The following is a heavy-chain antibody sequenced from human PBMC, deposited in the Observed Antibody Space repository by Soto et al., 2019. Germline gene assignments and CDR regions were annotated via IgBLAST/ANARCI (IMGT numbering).Heavy chain of an antibody. D-gene: IGHD3-10*01. J-gene: IGHJ6*02. V-gene: IGHV4-31*08. CDR2: VFNTATT. CDR1: GGSFRSAGFS. Sequence: SETLSLTCSISGGSFRSAGFSWGCMRPVQGRGLERIGHVFNTATTRYSLPIRTPLTMSTDPSANLFSMKLGSVTAAATAIYACRTGFCGSGGIDVWGQGTLVTVSS. CDR3: RTGFCGSGGIDV.